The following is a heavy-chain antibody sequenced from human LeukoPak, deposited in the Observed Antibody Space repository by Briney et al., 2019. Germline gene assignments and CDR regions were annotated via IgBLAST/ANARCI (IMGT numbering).Heavy chain of an antibody. CDR1: GFTFSSYG. CDR3: AKDLIWGIRSFDY. CDR2: IRYDGSNK. D-gene: IGHD7-27*01. V-gene: IGHV3-30*02. Sequence: PGGSLRLSCAASGFTFSSYGMHWVRQAPGKGLEWVAFIRYDGSNKYYADSVKGRFTISRDNSKNTLYLQMNSLGAEDTAVYYCAKDLIWGIRSFDYWGQGTLVTVSS. J-gene: IGHJ4*02.